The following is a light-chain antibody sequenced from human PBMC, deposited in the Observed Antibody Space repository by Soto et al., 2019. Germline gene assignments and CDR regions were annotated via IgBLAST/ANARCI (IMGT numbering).Light chain of an antibody. Sequence: DVVMTQSPLSQPVTPGEPASISCRSSQSLLNSDGYNYLDWYLQKPGQPPQLLLYLASNRASGVPDRFSGSGAGTHFTLKISRVEAEDVGSYYSMQALPAPWTFGQGTKVEIK. V-gene: IGKV2-28*01. J-gene: IGKJ1*01. CDR1: QSLLNSDGYNY. CDR2: LAS. CDR3: MQALPAPWT.